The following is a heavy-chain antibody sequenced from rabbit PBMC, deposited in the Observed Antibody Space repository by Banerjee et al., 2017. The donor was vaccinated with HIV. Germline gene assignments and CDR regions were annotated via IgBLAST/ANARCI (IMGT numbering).Heavy chain of an antibody. D-gene: IGHD4-1*01. J-gene: IGHJ4*01. Sequence: QEQLEESGGGLVPPEGSLALTCKASGFSFSNKYVMCWVRQATGKVLEWIACINTSSGNTVYANWAKGRFTISKSSSTTVTLQMTSLTAADTAADFCARYWAGVNGWNFGLWVPGTLVTV. CDR1: GFSFSNKYV. CDR2: INTSSGNT. V-gene: IGHV1S45*01. CDR3: ARYWAGVNGWNFGL.